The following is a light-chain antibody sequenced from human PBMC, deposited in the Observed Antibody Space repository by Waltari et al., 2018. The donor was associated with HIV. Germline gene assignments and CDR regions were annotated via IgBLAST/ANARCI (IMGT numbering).Light chain of an antibody. J-gene: IGKJ4*01. Sequence: EIVLTQSPATLSLSPGETATLSYRASQSVGIYLAWYQQKPGQAPRLLIYDTSNRATGIPARFSGSGSSTDFTLTIGSLEPEDFAVYYCQQRNTWPLTFGGGTKVEIK. CDR3: QQRNTWPLT. CDR1: QSVGIY. V-gene: IGKV3-11*01. CDR2: DTS.